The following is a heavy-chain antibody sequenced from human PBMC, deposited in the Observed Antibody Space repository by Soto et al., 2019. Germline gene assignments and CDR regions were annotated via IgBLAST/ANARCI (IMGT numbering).Heavy chain of an antibody. V-gene: IGHV4-61*01. J-gene: IGHJ4*02. D-gene: IGHD1-26*01. CDR1: GGSVSGGSYF. CDR3: ARRYGGNFDY. Sequence: SETLSLTCTVSGGSVSGGSYFWSWVRQPPGKGLEWIGYFYYSGSTVYNPSFKSRVTIPVDTSKNQFSLKLSSVTAADTAVYYCARRYGGNFDYWGQGTLVTVSS. CDR2: FYYSGST.